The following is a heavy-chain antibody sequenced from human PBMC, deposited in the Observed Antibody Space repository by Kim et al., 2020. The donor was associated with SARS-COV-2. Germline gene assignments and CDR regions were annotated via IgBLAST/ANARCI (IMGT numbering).Heavy chain of an antibody. CDR3: ARRQYSNFFDY. D-gene: IGHD5-12*01. CDR1: GGSISSSSFY. J-gene: IGHJ4*02. Sequence: SETLSLTCTVSGGSISSSSFYWGWIRQPPGKGLEWIGSIYYSGIAHYSPSLKSRVTISVDTSKNQFSLKLTSVTAADTAVYFCARRQYSNFFDYWGQGTLVTVSS. CDR2: IYYSGIA. V-gene: IGHV4-39*01.